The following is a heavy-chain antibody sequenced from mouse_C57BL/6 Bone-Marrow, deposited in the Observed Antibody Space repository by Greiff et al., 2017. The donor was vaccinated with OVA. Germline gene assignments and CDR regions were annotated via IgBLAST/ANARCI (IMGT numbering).Heavy chain of an antibody. D-gene: IGHD1-1*02. Sequence: EVKLVESEGGLVQPGSSMKLSCTASGFTFSDYYMAWVRQVPEKGLEWVANINYDGSSTYYLDSLKSRFIISRDNAKNILYMQMSSLNAEDTATYYCARDPGDYLSFWYFDFWGTGTTVTVSS. J-gene: IGHJ1*03. CDR3: ARDPGDYLSFWYFDF. CDR2: INYDGSST. CDR1: GFTFSDYY. V-gene: IGHV5-16*01.